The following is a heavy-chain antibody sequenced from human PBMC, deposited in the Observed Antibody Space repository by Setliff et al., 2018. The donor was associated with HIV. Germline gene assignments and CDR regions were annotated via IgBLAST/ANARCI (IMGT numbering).Heavy chain of an antibody. CDR2: IYHNGIT. CDR3: ARLGDYDSSGYSWFDY. J-gene: IGHJ4*02. CDR1: GYSISSGYY. V-gene: IGHV4-38-2*01. D-gene: IGHD3-22*01. Sequence: SETLSLTCGVSGYSISSGYYWGWIRQPPGKGLEWIGSIYHNGITYYNPSLKSRVTISVDTSQNQLSLKLSSVTAADTAIYYCARLGDYDSSGYSWFDYWGQGTLVTVSS.